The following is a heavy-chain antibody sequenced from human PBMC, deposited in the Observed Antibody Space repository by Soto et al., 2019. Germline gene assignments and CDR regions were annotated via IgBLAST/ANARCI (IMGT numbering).Heavy chain of an antibody. Sequence: GGSLRLSCAASGFTFSSYAMSWVRQAPGKGLEWVSAISDSGGSTYYADSVKGRFTISRDNSKNTMYLQMIRLRAVDTAVYDYAKDKDGVPDSSSSEVDYYGMDVWGQGTTVTVSS. CDR1: GFTFSSYA. CDR3: AKDKDGVPDSSSSEVDYYGMDV. J-gene: IGHJ6*02. V-gene: IGHV3-23*01. D-gene: IGHD6-6*01. CDR2: ISDSGGST.